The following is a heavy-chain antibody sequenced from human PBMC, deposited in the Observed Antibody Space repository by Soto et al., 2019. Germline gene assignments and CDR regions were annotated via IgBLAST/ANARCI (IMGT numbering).Heavy chain of an antibody. CDR2: MSYDGSNE. Sequence: GGSLRLSCAASGFMFNTFAMHWIRQAPGKGLEWVAVMSYDGSNEDYAGSVKGRFTISRDNSQNTLYLQMNSLRGEDTAVYFCARGEDYVDYWGQGTLVTVSS. CDR3: ARGEDYVDY. V-gene: IGHV3-30-3*01. J-gene: IGHJ4*02. CDR1: GFMFNTFA.